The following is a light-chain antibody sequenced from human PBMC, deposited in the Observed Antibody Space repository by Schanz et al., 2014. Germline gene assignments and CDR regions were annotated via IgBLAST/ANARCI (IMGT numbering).Light chain of an antibody. V-gene: IGKV3-20*01. J-gene: IGKJ5*01. CDR2: ATS. CDR3: QQYGSSPIT. CDR1: QSVSSSY. Sequence: VVLTQSPGTLSLSPGERATLSCRASQSVSSSYLAWYQQKPGQAPRLLIYATSTRATGIPDRFSGSGSGTDFTLTISRLEPGDFAVFYCQQYGSSPITFGQGTRLEI.